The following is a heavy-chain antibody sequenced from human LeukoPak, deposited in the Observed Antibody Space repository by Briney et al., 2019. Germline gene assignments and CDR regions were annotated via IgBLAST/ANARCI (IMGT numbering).Heavy chain of an antibody. V-gene: IGHV1-46*01. J-gene: IGHJ6*02. Sequence: GASVKVSCKASGYTFTSYYMHWVRQAPGQGLEWLGIINPSGGITTYAQKFQGRVTVTMDTSTSTVYMELSSLRSEDTAVYYCARWSYYYGMDVWGQGTTVTVSS. D-gene: IGHD3-3*01. CDR3: ARWSYYYGMDV. CDR2: INPSGGIT. CDR1: GYTFTSYY.